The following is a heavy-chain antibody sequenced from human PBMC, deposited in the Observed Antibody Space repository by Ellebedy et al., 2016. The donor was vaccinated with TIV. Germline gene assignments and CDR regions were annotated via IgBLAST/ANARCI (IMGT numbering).Heavy chain of an antibody. Sequence: MPSETLSLTCAVYGGSFSGYYWSWIRQPPGKGPEWIGEINHNGSTNYNPSLKSRVTILVDMSKNQFSLNLTPVTAADTAVYYCARGIYGSGTIDYWGQGTLVTVSS. CDR1: GGSFSGYY. V-gene: IGHV4-34*01. CDR3: ARGIYGSGTIDY. J-gene: IGHJ4*02. CDR2: INHNGST. D-gene: IGHD3-10*01.